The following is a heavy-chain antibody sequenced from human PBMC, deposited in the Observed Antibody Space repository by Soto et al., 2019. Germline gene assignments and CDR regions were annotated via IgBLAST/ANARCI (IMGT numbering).Heavy chain of an antibody. D-gene: IGHD2-15*01. CDR3: AKGVAYPTYYYYYGMDV. V-gene: IGHV3-23*01. Sequence: GGSLRLSCAASGFTFSSYAMSWVRQAPGKGLEWVSAISGSGGSTYYADSVKGRFTISRDNSKNTLYLQMNSLRAEDTAVYYCAKGVAYPTYYYYYGMDVWGQGTTVTVSS. CDR2: ISGSGGST. J-gene: IGHJ6*02. CDR1: GFTFSSYA.